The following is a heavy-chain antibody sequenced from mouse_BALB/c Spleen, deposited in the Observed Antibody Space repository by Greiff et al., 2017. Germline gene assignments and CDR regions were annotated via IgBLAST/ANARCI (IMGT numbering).Heavy chain of an antibody. D-gene: IGHD2-4*01. CDR3: ARGATMITAWFAY. V-gene: IGHV3-2*02. Sequence: EVKLLESGPGLVKPSQSLSLTCTVTGYSITSDYAWNWIRQFPGNKLEWMGYISYSGSTSYNPSLKSRISITRDTSKNQFFLQLNSVTTEDTATYYCARGATMITAWFAYWGQGTLVTVSA. J-gene: IGHJ3*01. CDR1: GYSITSDYA. CDR2: ISYSGST.